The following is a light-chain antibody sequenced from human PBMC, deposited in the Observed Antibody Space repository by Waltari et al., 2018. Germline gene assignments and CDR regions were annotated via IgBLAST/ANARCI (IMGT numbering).Light chain of an antibody. J-gene: IGLJ1*01. CDR3: AAWDDSLNGLS. CDR1: ASNLGINT. CDR2: NDN. V-gene: IGLV1-44*01. Sequence: QSVLTQPPSASGTPGPRVTIPCSGIASNLGINTVNWYQQLPGTAPKLLIYNDNQRPSGVPDRFSGSKPGSSASLAISGLQSDDEANYYCAAWDDSLNGLSFGTGTRVTVL.